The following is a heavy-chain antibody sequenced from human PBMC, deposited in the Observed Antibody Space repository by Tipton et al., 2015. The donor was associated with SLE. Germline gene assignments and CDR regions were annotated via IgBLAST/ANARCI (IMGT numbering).Heavy chain of an antibody. CDR2: IYTSGST. V-gene: IGHV4-61*02. D-gene: IGHD3-3*01. CDR3: ARGGGIRFLEWDYYYMDV. J-gene: IGHJ6*03. CDR1: GGSISSGSYY. Sequence: TLSLTCTVSGGSISSGSYYWSWIRQPAGKGLEWIGRIYTSGSTNYNPSLKSRVTISVDTSKNQFSLKLSSVTAADTAVYYCARGGGIRFLEWDYYYMDVWGKGTTVTVSS.